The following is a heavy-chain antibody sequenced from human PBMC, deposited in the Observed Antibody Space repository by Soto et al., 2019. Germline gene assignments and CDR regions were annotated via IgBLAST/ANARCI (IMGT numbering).Heavy chain of an antibody. V-gene: IGHV4-34*01. CDR2: INHLGSI. CDR1: GGSLSDYF. J-gene: IGHJ6*03. Sequence: QVQLQQWGAGLLKPSETLSLTCVVSGGSLSDYFCSWIRQPPGMALEWIGEINHLGSINYNPSLKGGVTMSVDMSKKQFSLTLNSVTAADTATYYAARGVICTCASFYYMDVWDRRTPGTVCS. CDR3: ARGVICTCASFYYMDV.